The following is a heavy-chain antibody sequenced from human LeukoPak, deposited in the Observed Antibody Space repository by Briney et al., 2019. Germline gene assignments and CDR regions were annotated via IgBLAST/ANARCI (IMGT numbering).Heavy chain of an antibody. CDR2: IYYTGST. D-gene: IGHD5-18*01. CDR1: GGSIISTDDY. J-gene: IGHJ3*02. V-gene: IGHV4-39*07. CDR3: AREDGTAMDNAFDI. Sequence: SETLSLTCTVSGGSIISTDDYWGWIRQPPGKGPEWIGSIYYTGSTYHNPSLRSRVTISEDPSKNQFSLKLRSVTAADTAVYYCAREDGTAMDNAFDIWSQGTMVTVSS.